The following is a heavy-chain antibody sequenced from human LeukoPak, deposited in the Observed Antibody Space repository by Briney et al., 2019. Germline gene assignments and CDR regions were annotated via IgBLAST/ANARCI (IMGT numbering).Heavy chain of an antibody. D-gene: IGHD1-14*01. V-gene: IGHV3-23*01. CDR1: GFTFSSYA. J-gene: IGHJ4*02. Sequence: GGSLRLSCAASGFTFSSYAMSWVRQAPGKGLEWVSAISSGGSSTYYADSVQGRFTISRDNAKDTLYLQMNSLRAEDTAVYYCAKGPETGRFDYWGQGTLVTVSS. CDR2: ISSGGSST. CDR3: AKGPETGRFDY.